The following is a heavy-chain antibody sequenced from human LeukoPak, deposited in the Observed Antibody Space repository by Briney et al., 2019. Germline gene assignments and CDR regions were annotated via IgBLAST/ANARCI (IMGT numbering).Heavy chain of an antibody. Sequence: PGGSLRLSCAASGFTFSSYAMHWVRQAPGKGLEWVAVISYDGSNKYYADSVKGRFTISRDNSKNTLYPQMNSLRAEDTAVYYCARDSEVGATVGYFDYWGQGTLVTVSS. CDR1: GFTFSSYA. J-gene: IGHJ4*02. D-gene: IGHD1-26*01. CDR2: ISYDGSNK. V-gene: IGHV3-30*04. CDR3: ARDSEVGATVGYFDY.